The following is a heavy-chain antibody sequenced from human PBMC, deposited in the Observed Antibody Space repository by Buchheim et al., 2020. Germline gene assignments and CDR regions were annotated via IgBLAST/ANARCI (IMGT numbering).Heavy chain of an antibody. Sequence: EVQLLESGGGLVQPGGSLRLSCTASRFTFSSFAMSWVRQAPGKGLEWVSTISVSGGTTFFADSVKGRFTISRDNSKSTLYLQMNSLRAEDTAVYYCAKTWTGGPLSHFDYWGRGTL. V-gene: IGHV3-23*01. CDR3: AKTWTGGPLSHFDY. CDR2: ISVSGGTT. J-gene: IGHJ4*02. D-gene: IGHD3/OR15-3a*01. CDR1: RFTFSSFA.